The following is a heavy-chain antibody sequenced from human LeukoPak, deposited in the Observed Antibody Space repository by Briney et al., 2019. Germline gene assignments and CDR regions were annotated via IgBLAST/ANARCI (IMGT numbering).Heavy chain of an antibody. CDR3: ATKSVARWERLDVDYFDY. CDR2: FDPEDGET. Sequence: ASVKVSCKVSGYTLTELSMHWVRQAPGKGLEWMGGFDPEDGETIYAQKFQGRVTMTEDTSTDTAYMELSSLRSEDTAVYYCATKSVARWERLDVDYFDYWGQGTLVTVSS. V-gene: IGHV1-24*01. D-gene: IGHD1-26*01. J-gene: IGHJ4*02. CDR1: GYTLTELS.